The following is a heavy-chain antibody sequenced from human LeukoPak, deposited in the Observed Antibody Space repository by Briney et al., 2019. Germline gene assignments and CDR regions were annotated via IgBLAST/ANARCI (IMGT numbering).Heavy chain of an antibody. V-gene: IGHV3-30-3*01. CDR1: GFTFSSYA. D-gene: IGHD5-24*01. J-gene: IGHJ4*02. CDR2: ISYDGSNK. CDR3: ARDWRDGYNPDY. Sequence: PGRSLRLSCAASGFTFSSYAMHWVRQAPGKGLEWVAVISYDGSNKYYADSVKGRFTISRDNSKNTLYLQMNSLRAEDTAVYYCARDWRDGYNPDYWGQGTLVTASS.